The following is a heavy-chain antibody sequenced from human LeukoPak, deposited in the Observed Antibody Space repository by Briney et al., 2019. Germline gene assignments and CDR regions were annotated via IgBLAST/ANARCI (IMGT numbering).Heavy chain of an antibody. CDR1: GDTFSSYA. V-gene: IGHV1-2*02. D-gene: IGHD3-3*01. Sequence: GSSVKVSCKASGDTFSSYAISWVRQAPGQGLEWMGWINPNSGGTNYAQKFQGRVTMARDTSISTAYMELSRLRSDDTAVYYCASARITIGFDYWGQGTLVTVSS. CDR3: ASARITIGFDY. J-gene: IGHJ4*02. CDR2: INPNSGGT.